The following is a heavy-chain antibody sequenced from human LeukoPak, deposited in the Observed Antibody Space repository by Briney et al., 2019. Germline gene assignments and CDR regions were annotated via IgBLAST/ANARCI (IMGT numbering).Heavy chain of an antibody. Sequence: SETLSLTCTVSGGSISSSSYYWGWIRQPPGKGLEWIGSIYYSGSTYYNPSLKSRVTISVDTSKNQFSLKLSSVTAADTAVYYCASLFTIFGVAHNDYDYWGQGTLVTVSS. CDR1: GGSISSSSYY. J-gene: IGHJ4*02. CDR3: ASLFTIFGVAHNDYDY. D-gene: IGHD3-3*01. V-gene: IGHV4-39*01. CDR2: IYYSGST.